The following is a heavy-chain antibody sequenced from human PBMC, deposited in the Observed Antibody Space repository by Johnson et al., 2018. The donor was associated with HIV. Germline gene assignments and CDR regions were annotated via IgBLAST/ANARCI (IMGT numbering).Heavy chain of an antibody. V-gene: IGHV3-30*19. J-gene: IGHJ3*02. D-gene: IGHD5-18*01. CDR1: GFTFSRYG. Sequence: QLVESGGGVVQVGRSLRLSCEASGFTFSRYGMHWVRQAPGKGLEWVAVISYDGSNKYYADSVKGRFTISRDNSKNTLYLQMNSLRAEDTAVYYCAKDSRYSYGPDAFDIWGQGTMVTVSS. CDR3: AKDSRYSYGPDAFDI. CDR2: ISYDGSNK.